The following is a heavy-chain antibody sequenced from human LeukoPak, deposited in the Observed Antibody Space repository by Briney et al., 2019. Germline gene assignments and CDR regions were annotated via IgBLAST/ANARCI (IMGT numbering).Heavy chain of an antibody. J-gene: IGHJ4*02. V-gene: IGHV1-46*01. Sequence: LNPSGGPTTFAQKFRGRVTITRDMSTGTVFMELRSLGSDDTAVYFCARNYYDTAGHFGYWGQGTLVTVSS. CDR3: ARNYYDTAGHFGY. CDR2: LNPSGGPT. D-gene: IGHD3-22*01.